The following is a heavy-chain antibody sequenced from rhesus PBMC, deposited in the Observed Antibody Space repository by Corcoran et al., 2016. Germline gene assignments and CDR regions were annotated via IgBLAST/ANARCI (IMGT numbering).Heavy chain of an antibody. V-gene: IGHV4-173*01. CDR3: ARGSGVWDD. Sequence: QLQLQESGPGLVTPSETLSLTCAVSGGSISSNYWSWIRQPPGKGLEGIGRISGSGGNTDDNPPLKRRVTISTDTSKNQFSRKLSSVPAADTAVYYCARGSGVWDDWGQGVLVTVSS. J-gene: IGHJ4*01. D-gene: IGHD6-13*01. CDR1: GGSISSNY. CDR2: ISGSGGNT.